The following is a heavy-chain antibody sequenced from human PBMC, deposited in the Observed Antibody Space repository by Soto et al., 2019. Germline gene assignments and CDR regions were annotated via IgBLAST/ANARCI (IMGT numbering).Heavy chain of an antibody. V-gene: IGHV1-46*01. CDR2: ISPSDGSA. J-gene: IGHJ4*02. Sequence: ASVKVSCKAFGYTFTTYYIHWVRQAPGQGLEWMGMISPSDGSAGHGQKLQGRVTMTRDTSTSTVYMELSSLRSEDTAVYYCARVGTSGESYFDYWGQGTLVTVSS. D-gene: IGHD2-2*01. CDR3: ARVGTSGESYFDY. CDR1: GYTFTTYY.